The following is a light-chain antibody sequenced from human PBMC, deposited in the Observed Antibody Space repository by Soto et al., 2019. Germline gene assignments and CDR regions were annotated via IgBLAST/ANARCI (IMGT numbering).Light chain of an antibody. CDR2: EVS. CDR1: SSDVGGYNY. Sequence: QSALTQPPSASGSPGQSVTISCTGTSSDVGGYNYVSWYQQHPGTVPKLMVYEVSKRPSGVPDRFSGSKSGNTASLTVSGLQAEDEADYYCSSYAGSTWVFGGGTKLTVL. V-gene: IGLV2-8*01. CDR3: SSYAGSTWV. J-gene: IGLJ3*02.